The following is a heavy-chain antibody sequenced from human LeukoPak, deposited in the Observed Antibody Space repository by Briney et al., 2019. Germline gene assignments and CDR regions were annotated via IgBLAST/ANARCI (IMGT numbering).Heavy chain of an antibody. V-gene: IGHV1-69*05. CDR1: GGTFSSYA. CDR2: IIPIFGTA. CDR3: ARVYPTTYGNGKNWFDP. Sequence: SVKVSCKASGGTFSSYASSWVRQAPAQGLEWMGGIIPIFGTANYAQKFQGRVTITTDESTSTAYMELSSLRSEDTAVYYCARVYPTTYGNGKNWFDPWGQGTLVTVSS. D-gene: IGHD1-1*01. J-gene: IGHJ5*02.